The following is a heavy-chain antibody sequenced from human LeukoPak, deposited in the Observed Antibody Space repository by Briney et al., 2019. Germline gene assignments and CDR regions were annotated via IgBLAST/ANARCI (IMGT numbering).Heavy chain of an antibody. Sequence: PSETLSLTCDVSGGSISSGLYSWNWIRQPPGKGLEWIGYIYHSGSTNYNPSLQSRVTISVDTSKNQFSLNLNSVTAADTAVYYCARGGAARLHFQNWGQGTLVTVSS. CDR1: GGSISSGLYS. CDR3: ARGGAARLHFQN. D-gene: IGHD6-6*01. J-gene: IGHJ1*01. CDR2: IYHSGST. V-gene: IGHV4-61*01.